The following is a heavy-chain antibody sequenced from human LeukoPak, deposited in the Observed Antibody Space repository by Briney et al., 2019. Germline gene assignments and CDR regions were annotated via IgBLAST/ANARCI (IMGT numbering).Heavy chain of an antibody. V-gene: IGHV3-23*01. CDR1: GFTFSAFA. Sequence: GGSLRLSCAASGFTFSAFAMSWVRQAPGKGLEWVSGISGDGASTHYADSVKGRFTISRDNSKNTLYLQMNSLRAEDTAVYYCAKDPQRYFDWLSAGMDVWGQGTTVTVSS. CDR2: ISGDGAST. J-gene: IGHJ6*02. D-gene: IGHD3-9*01. CDR3: AKDPQRYFDWLSAGMDV.